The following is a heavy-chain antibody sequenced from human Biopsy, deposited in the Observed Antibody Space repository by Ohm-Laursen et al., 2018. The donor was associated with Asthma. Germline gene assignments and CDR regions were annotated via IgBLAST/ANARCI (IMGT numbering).Heavy chain of an antibody. CDR2: ISWISATI. J-gene: IGHJ4*02. V-gene: IGHV3-9*01. D-gene: IGHD3-22*01. CDR1: GFKFDEYT. CDR3: AKVRSDWVITESFDY. Sequence: SLRLSCTASGFKFDEYTMHWVRQAPGKGLEWVSGISWISATIGYADSVEGRFTISRDNAKNSVFLHMDSLRPEDTAFYYCAKVRSDWVITESFDYWGQGVLVTVSS.